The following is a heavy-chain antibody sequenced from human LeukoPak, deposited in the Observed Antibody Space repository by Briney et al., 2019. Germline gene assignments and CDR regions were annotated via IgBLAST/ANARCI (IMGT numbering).Heavy chain of an antibody. CDR2: ISDDGSYK. D-gene: IGHD1-1*01. CDR1: GFTFSSYA. Sequence: GGSLRLSCAASGFTFSSYAMSWVRQAPGKGLEWVALISDDGSYKYYADSVKGRFTISRDNSRNTVFLQMNSLRGEDTAVYYCSKDGSNWAFDYWGQGTLVPVSS. J-gene: IGHJ4*02. CDR3: SKDGSNWAFDY. V-gene: IGHV3-30*02.